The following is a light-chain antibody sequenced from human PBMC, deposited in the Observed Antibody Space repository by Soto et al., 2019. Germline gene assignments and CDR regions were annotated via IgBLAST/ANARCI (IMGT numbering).Light chain of an antibody. CDR2: DAS. CDR1: QSISSW. V-gene: IGKV1-5*01. J-gene: IGKJ1*01. Sequence: DIQMAQTPSTECAAVGERVSMTWPASQSISSWLAWYQQKPGKAPKLLIYDASSLESGVPSSFSGSGSGTEFTLTISSLQPDDFAIYYCQQYNSYSWTFGQGTKVDIK. CDR3: QQYNSYSWT.